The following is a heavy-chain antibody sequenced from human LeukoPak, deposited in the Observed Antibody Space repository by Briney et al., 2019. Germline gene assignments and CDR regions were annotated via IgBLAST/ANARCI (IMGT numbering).Heavy chain of an antibody. J-gene: IGHJ4*02. D-gene: IGHD6-6*01. CDR3: VSGDWYSTSSQHAY. CDR2: INWNGGST. V-gene: IGHV3-20*04. Sequence: GGSLRLSCAASGFNFDDYGMSWVRQAPGKGQEWVSGINWNGGSTGYADSVKGRFTISRDNAKNSLYLQMNSLRAEDTALYYCVSGDWYSTSSQHAYWGQGTLVTVSS. CDR1: GFNFDDYG.